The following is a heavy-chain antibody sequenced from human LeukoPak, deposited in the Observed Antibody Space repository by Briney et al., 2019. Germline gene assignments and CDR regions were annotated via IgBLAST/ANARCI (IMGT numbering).Heavy chain of an antibody. V-gene: IGHV3-30*03. CDR3: ARHPGDFTGIVNYYYMDV. D-gene: IGHD1-26*01. CDR1: GFTLSSYG. CDR2: IPYDGSNK. J-gene: IGHJ6*03. Sequence: PGGSLRLSCAASGFTLSSYGMHWVRQGPGKGLEWVAIIPYDGSNKYYGDSVKGRFTISRDNSKNTLFLQMNSLRPEDTAVYYCARHPGDFTGIVNYYYMDVWGKGTTVTVSS.